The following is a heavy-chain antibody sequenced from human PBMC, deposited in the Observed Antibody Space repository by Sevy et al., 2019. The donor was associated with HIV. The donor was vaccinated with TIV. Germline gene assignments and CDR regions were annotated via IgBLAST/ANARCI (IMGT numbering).Heavy chain of an antibody. J-gene: IGHJ4*02. CDR3: VIGDTPRFTGSGTRLKDQSLNYFEF. CDR2: FVPEDGEI. CDR1: RYTLSEVS. Sequence: ASVKVSCNVPRYTLSEVSMHWVRQAPGKGLEWMGGFVPEDGEIVFAQKFQGRVTVAEDTLTDTAYLEVTNLRSEDTATYFCVIGDTPRFTGSGTRLKDQSLNYFEFWGQGTLVTVSS. D-gene: IGHD3-16*02. V-gene: IGHV1-24*01.